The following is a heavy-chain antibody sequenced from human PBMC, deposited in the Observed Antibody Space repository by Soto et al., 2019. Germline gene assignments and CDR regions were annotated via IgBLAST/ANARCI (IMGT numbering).Heavy chain of an antibody. CDR2: INHSGST. D-gene: IGHD2-15*01. CDR3: AKRGYFCSGGSCYRYYFDY. V-gene: IGHV4-34*01. CDR1: GGSFSGYY. J-gene: IGHJ4*02. Sequence: SETLSLTCAVYGGSFSGYYWSWIRQPPGKGLEWIGEINHSGSTNYNPFFKSRVTISVDTSKNKLSLKLSSVTAADTAVYYCAKRGYFCSGGSCYRYYFDYWGQGTLVTVSS.